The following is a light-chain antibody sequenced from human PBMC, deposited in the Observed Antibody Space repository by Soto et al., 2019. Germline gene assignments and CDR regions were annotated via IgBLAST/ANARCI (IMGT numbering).Light chain of an antibody. Sequence: IVITQSPATLSVSPGERATLSCRASQNIYSNIAWYQQRPGQAPRLLIYRASTRDTGVPARFSGGGSGAEYTLTISSLQSEDVAVYYCQQYDKWTRTFGQGTKVDIK. V-gene: IGKV3-15*01. CDR3: QQYDKWTRT. CDR1: QNIYSN. J-gene: IGKJ1*01. CDR2: RAS.